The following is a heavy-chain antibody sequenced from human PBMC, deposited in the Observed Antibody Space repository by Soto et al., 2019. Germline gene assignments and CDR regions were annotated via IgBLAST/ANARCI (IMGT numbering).Heavy chain of an antibody. V-gene: IGHV4-34*01. CDR3: ARGIVVVVAARMYYYYYYMDV. CDR2: INHSGST. Sequence: SETLSLTCAVYGGSFSGYYWSWIRQPPGKGLEWIGEINHSGSTNYNPSLKSRVTISVDTSKNQFSLKLSSVTAADTAVYYYARGIVVVVAARMYYYYYYMDVWGKGTTVTVSS. CDR1: GGSFSGYY. D-gene: IGHD2-15*01. J-gene: IGHJ6*03.